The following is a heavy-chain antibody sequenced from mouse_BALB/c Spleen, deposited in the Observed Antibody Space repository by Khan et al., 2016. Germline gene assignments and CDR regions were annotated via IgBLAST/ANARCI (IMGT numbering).Heavy chain of an antibody. V-gene: IGHV1-15*01. D-gene: IGHD2-4*01. CDR1: GYTFTDFE. CDR2: FHPGGGGA. Sequence: QVQLQQSGAELVRPGASVKLSCKALGYTFTDFEMHWVKQTPVHGLAWIGAFHPGGGGAAYNQRFKVKATLTADQSSSTAYMELSSLTSEDSAVYYCTKGLRRGYYFDSWGQGTTLTVSS. CDR3: TKGLRRGYYFDS. J-gene: IGHJ2*01.